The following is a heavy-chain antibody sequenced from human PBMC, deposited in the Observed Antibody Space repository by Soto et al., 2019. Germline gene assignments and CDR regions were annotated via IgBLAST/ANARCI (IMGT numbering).Heavy chain of an antibody. CDR2: ISSSSDSV. Sequence: EVQLLQTGGGLVQPGGPLSLSCAASGFIFSTYAMNWVRQAPGKGLEWVSAISSSSDSVYYAESVRGRFTISRDNSINALYLHMRSLRPEDTAVYYCAHPRGYGVFDAVDIWGQGTMVTVSS. J-gene: IGHJ3*02. V-gene: IGHV3-23*01. CDR1: GFIFSTYA. D-gene: IGHD4-17*01. CDR3: AHPRGYGVFDAVDI.